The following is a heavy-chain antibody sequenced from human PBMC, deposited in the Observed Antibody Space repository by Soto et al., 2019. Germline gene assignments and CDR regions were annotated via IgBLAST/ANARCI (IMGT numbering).Heavy chain of an antibody. V-gene: IGHV3-72*01. Sequence: EVQLVESGGGLVQPGGSLRLSCAASGFSFSDYYINWVRQAPGKGLEWVGRTRNKASSYTTDYAAFVKGRFTISRDDSKNLIYLQMNSLKTEDTAVYYCGREGSSSGPDYEYWGQGTRVTVSS. CDR2: TRNKASSYTT. J-gene: IGHJ4*02. CDR1: GFSFSDYY. CDR3: GREGSSSGPDYEY. D-gene: IGHD3-22*01.